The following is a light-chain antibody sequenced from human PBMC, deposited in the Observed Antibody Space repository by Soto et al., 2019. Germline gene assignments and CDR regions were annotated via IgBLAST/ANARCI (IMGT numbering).Light chain of an antibody. CDR1: QGISSY. CDR2: AAS. V-gene: IGKV1-9*01. J-gene: IGKJ4*01. CDR3: QQYNTFLT. Sequence: DIQLTQSPSFLSASVGDRVTITCRASQGISSYLAWYQQKPGKAPKLLIYAASTLQSGVPSRFSGSGSGTEFTLTISSLQPDDLGTYYCQQYNTFLTFGGGTKVDIK.